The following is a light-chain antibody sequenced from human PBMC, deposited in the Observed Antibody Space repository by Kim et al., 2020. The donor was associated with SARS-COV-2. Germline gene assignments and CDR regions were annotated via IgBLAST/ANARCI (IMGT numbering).Light chain of an antibody. CDR1: HKVGIN. CDR3: QQRGSWPPALT. V-gene: IGKV3-11*01. Sequence: PGEVATLSFRASHKVGINLAWYQQIPSQPPRLLSYDAAMRAAGIPDWFSGSGSGTDFTLTIGSLAPEDFAIYYCQQRGSWPPALTFGGGTKVDIK. CDR2: DAA. J-gene: IGKJ4*01.